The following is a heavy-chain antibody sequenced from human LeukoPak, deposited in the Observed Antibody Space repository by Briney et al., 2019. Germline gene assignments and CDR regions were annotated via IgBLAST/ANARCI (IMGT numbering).Heavy chain of an antibody. CDR2: IKQDGSDK. J-gene: IGHJ4*02. CDR1: GFTFSTYW. Sequence: GGSLRLSCAVSGFTFSTYWMSWVRQAPGKGLEWVANIKQDGSDKYYMDSVKGRFTISRDNAKNSLYLQMNSLRAEDTAVYYCARGDGYDYANYWGQGTLVTVSS. V-gene: IGHV3-7*04. D-gene: IGHD5-24*01. CDR3: ARGDGYDYANY.